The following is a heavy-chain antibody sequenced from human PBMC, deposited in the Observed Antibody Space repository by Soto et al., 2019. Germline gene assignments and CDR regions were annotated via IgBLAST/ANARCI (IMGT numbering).Heavy chain of an antibody. D-gene: IGHD2-15*01. CDR2: ISYSGST. Sequence: SETLSLTCPVSGGSISSYYWSWIRQHPGKGLEWIGYISYSGSTNYNPSLKSRVTISVDTSKNQFSLKLSSVTAADTAVYYCARLRKGSYCSGGSCYPSFPEYWGQGTLVTVSS. CDR3: ARLRKGSYCSGGSCYPSFPEY. V-gene: IGHV4-59*08. J-gene: IGHJ4*02. CDR1: GGSISSYY.